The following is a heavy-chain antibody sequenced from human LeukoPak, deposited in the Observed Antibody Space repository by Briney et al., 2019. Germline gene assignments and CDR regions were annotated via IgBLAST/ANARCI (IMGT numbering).Heavy chain of an antibody. V-gene: IGHV4-39*01. J-gene: IGHJ4*02. CDR3: ARRGTVTTERFDY. CDR2: IYYSGST. Sequence: SETLSLTCTVSGGSISSSSYYWGWIRQPPGKGREWIGSIYYSGSTYYNPTLKSRVTISVDTYKNQFSLKLSSVTAADTAVYYCARRGTVTTERFDYWGQGTLVTVSS. D-gene: IGHD4-11*01. CDR1: GGSISSSSYY.